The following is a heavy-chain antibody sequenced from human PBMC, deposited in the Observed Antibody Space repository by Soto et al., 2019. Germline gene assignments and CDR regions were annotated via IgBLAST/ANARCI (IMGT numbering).Heavy chain of an antibody. V-gene: IGHV1-69*13. CDR1: GGTFSSYA. CDR2: IIPIFGTA. CDR3: ASDFWSGYYNYYYYGMDV. J-gene: IGHJ6*02. Sequence: ASVKVSCKASGGTFSSYAISWVRQAPGQGLEWMGGIIPIFGTANYAQKFQGRVTITADESTSTAYMELSSLRSEDTAVYYCASDFWSGYYNYYYYGMDVWGQGTTVTVSS. D-gene: IGHD3-3*01.